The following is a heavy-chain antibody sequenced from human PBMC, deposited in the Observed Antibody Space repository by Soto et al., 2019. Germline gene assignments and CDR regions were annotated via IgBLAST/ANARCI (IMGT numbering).Heavy chain of an antibody. CDR3: VRTAREGAVAPHWFDR. J-gene: IGHJ5*02. D-gene: IGHD2-21*02. V-gene: IGHV4-30-4*01. Sequence: SETLSLTCTVSGASIRSTDYYWSWIRQAPGKGLEWIGYVYYTGSTYYNPSLMSRLTISVDTSKNQFPLKLTSVTAAETAVYYCVRTAREGAVAPHWFDRWGQGTQVTVSS. CDR2: VYYTGST. CDR1: GASIRSTDYY.